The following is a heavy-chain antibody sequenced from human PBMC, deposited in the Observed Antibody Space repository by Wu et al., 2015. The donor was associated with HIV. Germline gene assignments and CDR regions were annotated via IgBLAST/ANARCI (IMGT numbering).Heavy chain of an antibody. J-gene: IGHJ4*02. D-gene: IGHD6-19*01. CDR1: GYTFTGHY. Sequence: QVQLVQSGAEVKKPGASVTVSCKASGYTFTGHYIHWVRQAPGQGLEWMGWHNIDSGATSFVQKFQDRVIITRDTSISTAFMELSRLRFDDTAIYYCARALRPVADALELDYWGQGTLVTVSS. CDR3: ARALRPVADALELDY. V-gene: IGHV1-2*02. CDR2: HNIDSGAT.